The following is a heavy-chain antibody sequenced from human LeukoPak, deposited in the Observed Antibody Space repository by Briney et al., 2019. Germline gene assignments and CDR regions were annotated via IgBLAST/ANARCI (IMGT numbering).Heavy chain of an antibody. V-gene: IGHV1-2*02. D-gene: IGHD2-2*01. CDR3: ASASPSSKEGYYHYGMDV. CDR2: INPNSGGT. CDR1: GYTFTGYY. J-gene: IGHJ6*02. Sequence: GASVKVSCKASGYTFTGYYMHWVRQAPGQGLEWMGWINPNSGGTNYAQKFQGRVTMTRDTSISTAYMELSRLRSDDTAVYYCASASPSSKEGYYHYGMDVWGQGTTVTVSS.